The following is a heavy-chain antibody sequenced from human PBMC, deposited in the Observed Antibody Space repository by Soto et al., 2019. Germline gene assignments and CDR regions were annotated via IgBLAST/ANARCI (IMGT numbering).Heavy chain of an antibody. D-gene: IGHD2-15*01. CDR1: RGSINSGGYY. CDR2: IYYSGGA. Sequence: PSETLSLTCTVSRGSINSGGYYWSWIRQHPGKGLEWIGYIYYSGGAYYNPSLKSRVTIAVDTSKNQFYLKLSSVTAADTAIYYCARRTSGGSCTDYWGQGILVTVSS. CDR3: ARRTSGGSCTDY. V-gene: IGHV4-31*03. J-gene: IGHJ4*02.